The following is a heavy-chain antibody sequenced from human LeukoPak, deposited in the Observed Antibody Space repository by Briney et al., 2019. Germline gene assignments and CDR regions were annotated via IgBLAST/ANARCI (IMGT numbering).Heavy chain of an antibody. V-gene: IGHV3-30-3*01. D-gene: IGHD3-3*01. J-gene: IGHJ6*02. CDR2: ISYDGSNK. CDR3: ARGGDFWSGYSYYYYGMDV. CDR1: GFTFSSYA. Sequence: GSLRLSCAASGFTFSSYAMHWVRQAPGKGLEWVAVISYDGSNKYYADSVKGRFTISRDNSKNTLYLQMNSLRAEDTAVYYCARGGDFWSGYSYYYYGMDVWGQGTTVTVSS.